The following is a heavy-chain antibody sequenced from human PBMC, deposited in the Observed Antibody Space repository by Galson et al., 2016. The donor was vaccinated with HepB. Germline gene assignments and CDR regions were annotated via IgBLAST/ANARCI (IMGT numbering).Heavy chain of an antibody. J-gene: IGHJ3*02. Sequence: SVKVSCKASGYTFTTFAMNWVRQAPGQGLEWMGWINTSTGKSTYAQGFTGRFVFSLDTSVSTTYLQISGLEAEDTAVYYCARDMGYCSSTSCYVTAFDMWGQGTMITVSA. CDR1: GYTFTTFA. CDR3: ARDMGYCSSTSCYVTAFDM. D-gene: IGHD2-2*01. V-gene: IGHV7-4-1*02. CDR2: INTSTGKS.